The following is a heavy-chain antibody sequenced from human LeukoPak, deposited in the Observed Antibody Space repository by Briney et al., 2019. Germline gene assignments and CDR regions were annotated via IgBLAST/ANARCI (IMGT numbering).Heavy chain of an antibody. CDR3: ARAIRGYSYVLDY. V-gene: IGHV3-48*01. J-gene: IGHJ4*02. CDR1: GFTFGNYG. D-gene: IGHD5-18*01. CDR2: ISSSSSTI. Sequence: GRSLRLSCAVSGFTFGNYGMHWVRQAPGKGLEWVSYISSSSSTIYYADSVKGRFTISRDNPKNTLYLQMNSLRAEDTAVYYCARAIRGYSYVLDYWGQGTLVTVSS.